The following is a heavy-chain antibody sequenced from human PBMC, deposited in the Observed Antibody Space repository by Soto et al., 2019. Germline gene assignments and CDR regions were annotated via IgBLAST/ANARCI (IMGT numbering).Heavy chain of an antibody. V-gene: IGHV4-4*07. D-gene: IGHD2-2*01. CDR2: IYASGST. CDR3: ARDVYGSTTSGYYYYAMDV. Sequence: QVQLQESGPGLVKPSETLSLTCTVSGGSINNYCWTWVRQPAGKGLEWIGHIYASGSTNYNPTLKSRVTMSLDMSKNQFSLRVSSVTAADTAVYYCARDVYGSTTSGYYYYAMDVWGQGTTVIVSS. CDR1: GGSINNYC. J-gene: IGHJ6*02.